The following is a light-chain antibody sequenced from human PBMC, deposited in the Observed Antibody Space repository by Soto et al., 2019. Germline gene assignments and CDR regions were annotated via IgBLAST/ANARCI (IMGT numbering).Light chain of an antibody. J-gene: IGKJ3*01. CDR3: MQALQTPPC. Sequence: DIVMTQSPLSLPVTPGEPASISCRSSQSLLHSNGYNYLDWYLQKPGQSPQLLIYLGSNRASGVPDRFSGSGSGTDFTLKISRVEAEDVGVYYCMQALQTPPCFGPGTKVDIK. CDR1: QSLLHSNGYNY. V-gene: IGKV2-28*01. CDR2: LGS.